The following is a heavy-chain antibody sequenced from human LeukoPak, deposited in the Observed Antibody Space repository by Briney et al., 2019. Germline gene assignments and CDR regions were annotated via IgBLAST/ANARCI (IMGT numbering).Heavy chain of an antibody. CDR1: GGSFSSYA. V-gene: IGHV1-69*13. J-gene: IGHJ4*02. D-gene: IGHD3-10*01. Sequence: ASVTVSCKASGGSFSSYAINWVRQAPGQGLEWMGGSIPIFGTANYAQEFQGRVTITADDSTSTAYMEVSSLRSEDTAVYYCARVDSMVRGTTALGYWGQGTLVTVSS. CDR2: SIPIFGTA. CDR3: ARVDSMVRGTTALGY.